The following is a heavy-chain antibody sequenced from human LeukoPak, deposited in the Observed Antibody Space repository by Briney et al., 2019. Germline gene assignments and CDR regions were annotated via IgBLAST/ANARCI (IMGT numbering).Heavy chain of an antibody. CDR3: AKEPASGSCFDY. J-gene: IGHJ4*02. CDR1: GYTFNSYA. CDR2: ISGSGTGT. Sequence: PGGSLRLSCTASGYTFNSYAMSWVRQAPGKGLEWVSGISGSGTGTYYADSVKGRFTISRDNSKNTLYLQMNSLRAEDTALYYCAKEPASGSCFDYWGQGTLVTVSS. V-gene: IGHV3-23*01. D-gene: IGHD3-10*01.